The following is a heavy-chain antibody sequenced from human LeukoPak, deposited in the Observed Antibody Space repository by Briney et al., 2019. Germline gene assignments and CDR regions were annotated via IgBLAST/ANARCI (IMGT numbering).Heavy chain of an antibody. CDR1: GFTFSSYS. D-gene: IGHD3-22*01. CDR3: ARGGANHYYDSSGYQDY. J-gene: IGHJ4*02. V-gene: IGHV3-21*01. Sequence: GGSLRLSCAASGFTFSSYSMNWVRQAPGKGLEWVSSISSSSSYIYYADSVKGRFTISRDNAKNSLYLQMNSLRAEDTAVYYCARGGANHYYDSSGYQDYWGQGTLVTVSS. CDR2: ISSSSSYI.